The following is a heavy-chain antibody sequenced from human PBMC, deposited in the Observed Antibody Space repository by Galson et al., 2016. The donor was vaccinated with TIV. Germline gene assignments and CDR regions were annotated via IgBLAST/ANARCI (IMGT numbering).Heavy chain of an antibody. CDR2: ISGYNENT. V-gene: IGHV1-18*01. CDR1: GYSFTSYG. CDR3: ARDPTSSPRVISHYYYDGMDV. J-gene: IGHJ6*02. D-gene: IGHD3-3*02. Sequence: QSGAEVKKPGASVKVSCKATGYSFTSYGASWVRQAPGQGFEWMGWISGYNENTYYGQKFQDGVTMTKDTSTSTAYLEMKRLTSDDTAVYYCARDPTSSPRVISHYYYDGMDVWGQGTTVIVS.